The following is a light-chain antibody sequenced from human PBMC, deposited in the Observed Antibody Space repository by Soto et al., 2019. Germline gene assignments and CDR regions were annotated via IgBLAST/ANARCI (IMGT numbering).Light chain of an antibody. CDR3: QQYGSSPWT. CDR1: QSVRNY. CDR2: DAS. V-gene: IGKV3-11*01. J-gene: IGKJ1*01. Sequence: EIVLTQSPATLSLSPGERATLSCRASQSVRNYLAWYQQKPGQAPRLLIYDASKRATGIPARFSGSGSGTDFTLTISSLEPEDFAVYYCQQYGSSPWTFGQGTKVEIK.